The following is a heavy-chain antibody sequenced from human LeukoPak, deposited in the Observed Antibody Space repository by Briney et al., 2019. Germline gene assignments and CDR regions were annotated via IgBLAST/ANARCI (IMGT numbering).Heavy chain of an antibody. V-gene: IGHV1-69*04. D-gene: IGHD3-10*01. CDR1: GGTFSSYA. J-gene: IGHJ4*02. Sequence: SVKVSCKASGGTFSSYAISWVRQAPGQGLEWMGRIIPILGIANYAQKFQGRVTITADKSTSTAYMELSSLRSEDTAVYYCACVRDYYGLGGDYWGQGTLVTVSS. CDR3: ACVRDYYGLGGDY. CDR2: IIPILGIA.